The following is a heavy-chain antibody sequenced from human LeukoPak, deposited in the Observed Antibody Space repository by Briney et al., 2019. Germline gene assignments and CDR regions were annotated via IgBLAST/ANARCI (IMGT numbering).Heavy chain of an antibody. CDR1: GYSFTGYW. V-gene: IGHV5-51*01. Sequence: GESPKISCKGSGYSFTGYWIGWVRQMPGKGLGCIGIIYPADSDTTYSPSFQGQVTISADKSISTTYLQWSSLKASDTAMYYCARLSDFNFDYWGQGTLVTVSS. CDR2: IYPADSDT. CDR3: ARLSDFNFDY. J-gene: IGHJ4*02. D-gene: IGHD2-21*02.